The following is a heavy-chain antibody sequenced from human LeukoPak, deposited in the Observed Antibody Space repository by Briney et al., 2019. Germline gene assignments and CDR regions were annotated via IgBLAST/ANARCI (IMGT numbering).Heavy chain of an antibody. V-gene: IGHV3-9*01. CDR2: ISWNSGSI. Sequence: GGSLRLSCAASGFTFDDYAIHWVRQAPGKGLEWVSGISWNSGSIGYADSVKGRFTISRDNAKNSLYLQMNSLRAEDTALYYCAKGSDILTGYQSYWGQGTLVTVSS. CDR1: GFTFDDYA. CDR3: AKGSDILTGYQSY. D-gene: IGHD3-9*01. J-gene: IGHJ4*02.